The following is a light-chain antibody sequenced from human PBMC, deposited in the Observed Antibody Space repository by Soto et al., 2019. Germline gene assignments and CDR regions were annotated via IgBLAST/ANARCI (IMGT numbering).Light chain of an antibody. Sequence: DIVVSQPPATLSPSPVERVTLSCRFSLFVASRLAWYQQRPGQVPRLLIYDTSTRAPGISARFSGSGSGTEFTLTISSLQSEDFAVYYCQQRSNWPPITFGQGTRLEI. CDR2: DTS. V-gene: IGKV3-15*01. CDR3: QQRSNWPPIT. J-gene: IGKJ5*01. CDR1: LFVASR.